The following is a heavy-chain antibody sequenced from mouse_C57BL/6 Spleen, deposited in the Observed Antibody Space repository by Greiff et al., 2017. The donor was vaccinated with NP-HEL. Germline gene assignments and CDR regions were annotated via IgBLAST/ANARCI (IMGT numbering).Heavy chain of an antibody. V-gene: IGHV1-50*01. Sequence: QVQLQQPGTDLVKPGASVKLSCKASGYTFTSYWMQWVKQRPGQGLEWIGEIDPSDSYTNYNPKFKGKATLTVDTSSSTAYMQLSSLTSEDSAVYYCARREDWDVYFDVWGTGTTVTVSS. CDR1: GYTFTSYW. CDR2: IDPSDSYT. J-gene: IGHJ1*03. CDR3: ARREDWDVYFDV. D-gene: IGHD4-1*01.